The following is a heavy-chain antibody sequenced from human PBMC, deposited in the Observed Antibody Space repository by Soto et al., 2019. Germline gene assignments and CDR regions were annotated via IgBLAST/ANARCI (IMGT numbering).Heavy chain of an antibody. CDR2: ISPSGDTT. V-gene: IGHV1-46*01. CDR3: ARVRDLDY. CDR1: GYTFTSYY. Sequence: ASVKVSCKASGYTFTSYYMHWVRQAPGQGLEWMGTISPSGDTTFYAPRFQGRVTLTRDTSTSTVYMDLSSPTSEDTAMYYCARVRDLDYWGQGTLVTVSS. J-gene: IGHJ4*01.